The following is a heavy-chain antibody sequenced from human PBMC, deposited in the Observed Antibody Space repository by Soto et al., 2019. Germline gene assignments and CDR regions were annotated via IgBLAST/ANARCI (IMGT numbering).Heavy chain of an antibody. D-gene: IGHD3-3*01. CDR2: IYSSGNT. CDR3: ARGQRFSDWFDP. Sequence: SETLSLTCSVSGGTIIGYYCTFIRQPAWKGLEWIGRIYSSGNTKYNPSLQSRVTMSLDTSNNQFSLRLTSVTAADTAVYYCARGQRFSDWFDPWGQGTLVTVSS. J-gene: IGHJ5*02. CDR1: GGTIIGYY. V-gene: IGHV4-4*07.